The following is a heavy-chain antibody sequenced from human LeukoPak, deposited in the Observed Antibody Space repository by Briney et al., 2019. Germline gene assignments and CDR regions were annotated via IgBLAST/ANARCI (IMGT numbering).Heavy chain of an antibody. CDR3: ARRLGYGSGSSTPFRY. CDR2: INHSGST. V-gene: IGHV4-34*01. J-gene: IGHJ4*02. Sequence: SEPLSLTCAVYGGSFSGYYWSWIRQPPGKGLEWIGEINHSGSTNYNPSLKSRVTISVDTSKNQFSLKLSSVTAADTAVYYCARRLGYGSGSSTPFRYWGQGTLVTVSS. D-gene: IGHD3-10*01. CDR1: GGSFSGYY.